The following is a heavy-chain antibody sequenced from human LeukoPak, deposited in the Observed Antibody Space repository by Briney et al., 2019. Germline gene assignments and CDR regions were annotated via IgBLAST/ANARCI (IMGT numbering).Heavy chain of an antibody. D-gene: IGHD2-2*01. CDR3: AKDLYCSSTSCYEAVY. V-gene: IGHV3-23*01. J-gene: IGHJ4*02. CDR1: GFTFSSYD. Sequence: GGSPRLSCAASGFTFSSYDMSWVRQAPGKGLEWVSSISGSGGSTYYADSVKGRFTISRDNSKNTLYLQMNSLRAEDTAVYYCAKDLYCSSTSCYEAVYWGQGTLVTVSS. CDR2: ISGSGGST.